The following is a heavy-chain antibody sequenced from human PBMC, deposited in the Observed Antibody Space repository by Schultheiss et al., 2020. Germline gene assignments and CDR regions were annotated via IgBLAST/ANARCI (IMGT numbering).Heavy chain of an antibody. V-gene: IGHV3-74*01. CDR3: AKGYYYDSSGYPNWFDP. Sequence: GGSLRLSCAASGFTFSSYAMSWVRQAPGKGLVWVSRINSDGSSTSYADSVKGRFTISRDNAKNTLYLQMNSLRAEDTAVYYCAKGYYYDSSGYPNWFDPWGQGTLVTVSS. CDR1: GFTFSSYA. CDR2: INSDGSST. D-gene: IGHD3-22*01. J-gene: IGHJ5*02.